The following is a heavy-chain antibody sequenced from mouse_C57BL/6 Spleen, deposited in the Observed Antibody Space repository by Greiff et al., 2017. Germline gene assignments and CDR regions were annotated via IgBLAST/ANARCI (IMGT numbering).Heavy chain of an antibody. CDR2: IDPSDSYT. CDR3: ARFPDYSGSSYGY. V-gene: IGHV1-50*01. CDR1: GYTFTSYW. D-gene: IGHD1-1*01. J-gene: IGHJ2*01. Sequence: QVQLQQPGAELVKPGASVKLSCKASGYTFTSYWMQWVKQRPGQGLEWIGEIDPSDSYTNYNQKFKGKATLTVDTSSSTAYMQLSSLTSDDSAVYYCARFPDYSGSSYGYWGQGTTLTVSS.